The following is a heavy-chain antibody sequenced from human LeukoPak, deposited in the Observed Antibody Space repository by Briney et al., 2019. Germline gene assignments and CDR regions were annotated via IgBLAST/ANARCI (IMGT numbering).Heavy chain of an antibody. Sequence: ASVKVSCKASGYTFTSYYMHWVRQAPGQGLEWMGIINPSGGSTSYAQKFQGRVTMTRDTSTSTVYMELSSLRSEDTAVYYCASKVVVTATSGAFDYWGQGTLVTVSS. CDR2: INPSGGST. CDR1: GYTFTSYY. J-gene: IGHJ4*02. CDR3: ASKVVVTATSGAFDY. V-gene: IGHV1-46*01. D-gene: IGHD2-21*02.